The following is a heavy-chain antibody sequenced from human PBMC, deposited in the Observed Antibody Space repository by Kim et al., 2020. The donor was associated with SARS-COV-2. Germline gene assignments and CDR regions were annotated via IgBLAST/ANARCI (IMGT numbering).Heavy chain of an antibody. Sequence: YADAVKGRFNISSNSSKNTLYLQMNSLRAEDTAVYYCARDSGSYYFDYWGQGTLVTVSS. CDR3: ARDSGSYYFDY. J-gene: IGHJ4*02. V-gene: IGHV3-66*01. D-gene: IGHD1-26*01.